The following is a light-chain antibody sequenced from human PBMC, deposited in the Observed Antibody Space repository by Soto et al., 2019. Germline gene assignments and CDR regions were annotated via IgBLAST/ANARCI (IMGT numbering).Light chain of an antibody. V-gene: IGKV3-15*01. CDR1: QSVRTK. CDR3: QQHDQAWT. Sequence: EMVMTQSPATLSVSLGERATLSCRASQSVRTKLVWYQQKPGQAPRLLIYGASTRATGIPARFSGSGSGTEFTLTISSLQSEDFAVYYCQQHDQAWTFGQGTKVEIK. CDR2: GAS. J-gene: IGKJ1*01.